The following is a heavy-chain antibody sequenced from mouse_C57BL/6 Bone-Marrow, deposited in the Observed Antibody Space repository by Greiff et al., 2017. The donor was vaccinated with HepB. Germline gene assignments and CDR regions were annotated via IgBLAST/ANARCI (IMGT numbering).Heavy chain of an antibody. CDR3: VGHSNYGYFDY. CDR2: IRSKSNNYAT. CDR1: GFSFNTYA. V-gene: IGHV10-1*01. Sequence: EVQRVESGGGLVQPKGSLKLSCAASGFSFNTYAMNWVRQAPGKGLEWVARIRSKSNNYATYYADSVKDRFTISRDDSESMLYLQMNNLETEDTAMYYCVGHSNYGYFDYWGQGTTLTVSS. J-gene: IGHJ2*01. D-gene: IGHD2-5*01.